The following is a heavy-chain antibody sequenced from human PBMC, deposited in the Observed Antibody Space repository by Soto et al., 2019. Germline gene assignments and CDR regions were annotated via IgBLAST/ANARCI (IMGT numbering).Heavy chain of an antibody. CDR3: ARTPRDDRAYYFDY. V-gene: IGHV3-53*04. Sequence: EVQLVESGGGLVQPGGSLRLSCAASGFTVSSNYMSWVRQAPGKGLEWVSVIYSGGSTYYADSVKGRFTISRHNSKNTLYLQMNSLRAEDTAVYYCARTPRDDRAYYFDYWGQGTLVTVSS. CDR2: IYSGGST. D-gene: IGHD1-1*01. CDR1: GFTVSSNY. J-gene: IGHJ4*02.